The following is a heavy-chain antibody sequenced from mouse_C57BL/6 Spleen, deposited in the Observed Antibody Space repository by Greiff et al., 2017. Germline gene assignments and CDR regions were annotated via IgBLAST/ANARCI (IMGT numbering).Heavy chain of an antibody. D-gene: IGHD1-3*01. Sequence: QVQLQQPGAELVKPGASVKLSCKASGYTFTSYWMQWVKQRPGQGLEWIGEIDPSDSYTNYNQKFKGKATLTVDTSSSTAYMQLSSLTSEDSAVYYCASRDIIDWFAYWGQGTLVTVSA. J-gene: IGHJ3*01. CDR2: IDPSDSYT. V-gene: IGHV1-50*01. CDR3: ASRDIIDWFAY. CDR1: GYTFTSYW.